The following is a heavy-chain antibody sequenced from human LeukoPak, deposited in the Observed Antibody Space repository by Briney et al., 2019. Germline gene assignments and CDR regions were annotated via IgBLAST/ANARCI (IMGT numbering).Heavy chain of an antibody. CDR3: ASAVLRYGYYYDMDV. D-gene: IGHD3-16*01. CDR1: GFTFSSYS. V-gene: IGHV3-21*01. Sequence: GGSLRLSCAASGFTFSSYSMNWVRQAPGKGLEWVSSISSSSSYIYYADSVKGRFTISRDNAKNSLYLQMNSLRAEDTAVYYCASAVLRYGYYYDMDVWGQGTTVTVSS. CDR2: ISSSSSYI. J-gene: IGHJ6*02.